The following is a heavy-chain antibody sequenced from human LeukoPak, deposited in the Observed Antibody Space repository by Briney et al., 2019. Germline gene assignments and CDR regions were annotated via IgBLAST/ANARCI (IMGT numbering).Heavy chain of an antibody. D-gene: IGHD3-10*01. CDR2: INHSGST. J-gene: IGHJ4*02. Sequence: SETLSLTCAVYGGSFSGYYWSWIRQPPGKGLEWIGEINHSGSTNYNPSLKSRVTISVDTSKNQFSLKLSSVTAADTAVYYCARLIPYYYGSGSIGNWGQGTLVTVSS. V-gene: IGHV4-34*01. CDR3: ARLIPYYYGSGSIGN. CDR1: GGSFSGYY.